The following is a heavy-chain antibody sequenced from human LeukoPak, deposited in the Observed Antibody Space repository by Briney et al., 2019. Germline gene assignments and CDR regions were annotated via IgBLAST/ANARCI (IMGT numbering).Heavy chain of an antibody. J-gene: IGHJ4*02. CDR2: IYYSGST. D-gene: IGHD5-24*01. Sequence: PSQTLSLTCTVSGGSISSGDYYWSWIRRPPGKGLEWIGYIYYSGSTYYNPSLKSRVTISVDTSKNQFSLKLSSVTAADTAVYYCASLRRDGYNCNYWGQGTLVTVSS. CDR3: ASLRRDGYNCNY. V-gene: IGHV4-30-4*08. CDR1: GGSISSGDYY.